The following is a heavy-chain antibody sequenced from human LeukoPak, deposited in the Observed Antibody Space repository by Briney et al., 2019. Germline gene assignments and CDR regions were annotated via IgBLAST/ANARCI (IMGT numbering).Heavy chain of an antibody. CDR3: ARGIAVAGTLDAFDI. Sequence: GGSLRLSCAASGFTFSSYAMHWVRQAPGKGLEWVSYISSSGSTIYYADSVKGRFTISRDNSKNTLYLQMNSLRAEDTAVYYCARGIAVAGTLDAFDIWGQGTMVTVSS. V-gene: IGHV3-48*01. D-gene: IGHD6-19*01. CDR1: GFTFSSYA. CDR2: ISSSGSTI. J-gene: IGHJ3*02.